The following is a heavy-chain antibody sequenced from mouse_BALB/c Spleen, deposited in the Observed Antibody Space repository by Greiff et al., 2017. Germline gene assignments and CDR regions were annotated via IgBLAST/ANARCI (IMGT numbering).Heavy chain of an antibody. D-gene: IGHD1-2*01. CDR1: GYAFTNYL. CDR3: AITTAREGFAY. CDR2: INPGSGGT. Sequence: QVQLQQSGAELVRPGTSVKVSCKASGYAFTNYLIEWVKQRPGQGLEWIGVINPGSGGTNYNEKFKGKATLTADKSSSTAYMQLSSLTSDDSAVYFCAITTAREGFAYWGQGTLVTVSA. V-gene: IGHV1-54*01. J-gene: IGHJ3*01.